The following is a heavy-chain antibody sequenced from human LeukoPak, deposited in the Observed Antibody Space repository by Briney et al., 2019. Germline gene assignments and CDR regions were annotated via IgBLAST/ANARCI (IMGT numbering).Heavy chain of an antibody. V-gene: IGHV3-23*01. CDR2: ISGSGDST. CDR3: ARDRERYCSGGSCSNFDY. CDR1: GFTFSSYA. J-gene: IGHJ4*02. D-gene: IGHD2-15*01. Sequence: GGSLRLSCAASGFTFSSYAMRWVRQAPGKGLEWVSGISGSGDSTYYADSVKGRFTISRDNAKNSLYLQMNSLRAEDTAVYYCARDRERYCSGGSCSNFDYWGQGTLVSVSS.